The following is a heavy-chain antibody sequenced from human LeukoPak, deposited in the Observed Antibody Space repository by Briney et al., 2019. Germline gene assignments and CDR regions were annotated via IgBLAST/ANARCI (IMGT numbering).Heavy chain of an antibody. CDR3: ARGSYYYDSSGYQMTDY. V-gene: IGHV4-39*07. D-gene: IGHD3-22*01. CDR2: IYYSGST. Sequence: SETLSLTCTVSGGSISSSSYYWGWIRQPPGKGLEWIGSIYYSGSTYYNPSLKSRVTISVDTSKNQFSLKLSSVTAADTAVYYCARGSYYYDSSGYQMTDYWGQGTLVTVSS. CDR1: GGSISSSSYY. J-gene: IGHJ4*02.